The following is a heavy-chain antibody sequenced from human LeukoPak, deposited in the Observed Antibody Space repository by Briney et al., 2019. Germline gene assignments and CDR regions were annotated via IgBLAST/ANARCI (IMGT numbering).Heavy chain of an antibody. CDR3: ARDGGSSWYFDY. CDR1: GFTFSDYY. Sequence: PGGSLRLSCAASGFTFSDYYMSWIRQAPGKGLEWVSYISSSGNTTYHADSVKGRFTISRDNAKNSLYLQMSSLRAEDTAVYYCARDGGSSWYFDYWGQGTMVTVSS. CDR2: ISSSGNTT. J-gene: IGHJ4*03. D-gene: IGHD6-13*01. V-gene: IGHV3-11*04.